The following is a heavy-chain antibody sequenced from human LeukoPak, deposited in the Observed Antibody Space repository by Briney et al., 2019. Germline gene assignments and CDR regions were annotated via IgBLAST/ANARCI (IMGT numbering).Heavy chain of an antibody. J-gene: IGHJ4*02. D-gene: IGHD3-22*01. CDR3: ARDVGFYYYDSRGYGPVDY. CDR1: GYTFTGYY. CDR2: INAKSGDT. V-gene: IGHV1-2*02. Sequence: ASVTVSCKASGYTFTGYYMHWVRQAPGQGLEWMGWINAKSGDTNSAQKFQGRVTITRDTSISTAYMELNRLTSDDTAVYYCARDVGFYYYDSRGYGPVDYWGQGTLVTVSS.